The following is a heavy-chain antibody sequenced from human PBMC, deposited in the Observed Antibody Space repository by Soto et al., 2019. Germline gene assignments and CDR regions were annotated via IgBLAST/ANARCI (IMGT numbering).Heavy chain of an antibody. V-gene: IGHV4-59*01. J-gene: IGHJ4*02. CDR2: IYYSGST. CDR3: ARVGYGKLGLYDSSGYYYFDY. CDR1: GGSISSYY. Sequence: SETLSLTCTVSGGSISSYYWSWIRQPPGKGLEWIGYIYYSGSTNYNPSLKSRVTISVDTSKNQFSLKLSSVTAADTAVYYCARVGYGKLGLYDSSGYYYFDYWGQGTLVTVS. D-gene: IGHD3-22*01.